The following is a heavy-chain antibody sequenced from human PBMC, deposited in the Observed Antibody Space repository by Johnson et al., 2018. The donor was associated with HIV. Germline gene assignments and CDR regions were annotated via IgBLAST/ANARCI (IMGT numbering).Heavy chain of an antibody. J-gene: IGHJ3*02. D-gene: IGHD3-22*01. Sequence: VQLVESGGGVVQPGRSLRLSCAASGFTFSSYGMHWVRQAPGKGLEWVAVIWYDGSNKYYADSVKGRFTISRDNSKNTLYLQMNSLRAEDTAVYYCAKERGIVVVRDAFDIWGQGTMVTVSS. CDR1: GFTFSSYG. V-gene: IGHV3-30*18. CDR3: AKERGIVVVRDAFDI. CDR2: IWYDGSNK.